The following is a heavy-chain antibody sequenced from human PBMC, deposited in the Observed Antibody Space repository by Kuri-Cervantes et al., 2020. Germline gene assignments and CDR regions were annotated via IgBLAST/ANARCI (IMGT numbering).Heavy chain of an antibody. V-gene: IGHV1-2*02. Sequence: ASVKVSCKASGYTFTGYYMHWVRQAPGQGLEWMGWINSNSGGTNYAQKLQGRVTMTTDTSTSTAYMELRSLRSDDTAVYYCARHRAAAMANDAFDIWGQGTMVTVSS. CDR1: GYTFTGYY. D-gene: IGHD5-18*01. J-gene: IGHJ3*02. CDR2: INSNSGGT. CDR3: ARHRAAAMANDAFDI.